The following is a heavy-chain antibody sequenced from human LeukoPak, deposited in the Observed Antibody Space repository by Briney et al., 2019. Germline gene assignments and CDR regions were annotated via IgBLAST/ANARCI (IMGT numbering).Heavy chain of an antibody. CDR1: GITVSNNY. CDR2: IDSGGST. V-gene: IGHV3-66*01. Sequence: GGSLRLSCQVSGITVSNNYMNWVRQAPGKGLEWVSVIDSGGSTYYADSVKGRFTASRDISRNTVFLQMTGLRAEDTAIYYCARDWNGDYAFENWGQGTLVIVSS. J-gene: IGHJ4*02. CDR3: ARDWNGDYAFEN. D-gene: IGHD1-1*01.